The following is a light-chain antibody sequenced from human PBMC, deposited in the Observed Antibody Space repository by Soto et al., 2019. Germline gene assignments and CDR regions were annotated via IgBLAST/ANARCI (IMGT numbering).Light chain of an antibody. J-gene: IGLJ1*01. CDR1: SSVY. Sequence: VLTQPPSASGSPGQSVTISCTGTSSVYVSWYQQHPVKAPKLIIYEVNKRPSGVPDRFSGSKSGNTASLTVSGLQAEDEADYYCSSHEGNNDFVFGTRTKVT. CDR2: EVN. CDR3: SSHEGNNDFV. V-gene: IGLV2-8*01.